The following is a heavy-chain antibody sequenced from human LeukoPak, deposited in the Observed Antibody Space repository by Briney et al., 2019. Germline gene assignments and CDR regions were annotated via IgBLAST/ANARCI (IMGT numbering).Heavy chain of an antibody. CDR2: IKQDGSEI. CDR3: ARDRGHSGYDLYDY. Sequence: RGSLRLSCAASGFTLCNYWMGGVRQGPERGRGWVAHIKQDGSEIYYADSVKGRFTISRDTAKDSLYLQMNSLRAEDTAVYYCARDRGHSGYDLYDYWGEGTLVTVSS. V-gene: IGHV3-7*01. J-gene: IGHJ4*02. D-gene: IGHD5-12*01. CDR1: GFTLCNYW.